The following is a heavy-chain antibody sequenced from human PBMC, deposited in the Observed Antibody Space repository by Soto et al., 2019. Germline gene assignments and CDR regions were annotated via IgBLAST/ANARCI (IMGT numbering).Heavy chain of an antibody. CDR2: ISGSGGST. J-gene: IGHJ4*02. CDR1: GFTFSSYA. V-gene: IGHV3-23*01. D-gene: IGHD1-26*01. Sequence: PGGSLRLSCAASGFTFSSYAMSWVRQAPGKGLEWVSAISGSGGSTYYADSVKGRFTISRDNSKNTLYLQMNSLRAEDTAVYYCAKGLFRVGAIPGLHYWGQGTLVTVSS. CDR3: AKGLFRVGAIPGLHY.